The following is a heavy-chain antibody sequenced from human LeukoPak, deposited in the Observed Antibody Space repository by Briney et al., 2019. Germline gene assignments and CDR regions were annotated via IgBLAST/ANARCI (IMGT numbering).Heavy chain of an antibody. CDR3: ARDVGGSGWYYYYYGMDV. D-gene: IGHD6-19*01. J-gene: IGHJ6*02. CDR2: ISSSSSYI. V-gene: IGHV3-21*01. CDR1: GFTFSSYS. Sequence: PGGSLRLSCAASGFTFSSYSMNWVRQAPGKGLEWVSSISSSSSYIYYADSVKGRFTISRDNAKNSLYLQMNSLRAEDTAVYYCARDVGGSGWYYYYYGMDVWGQGSTVTVSS.